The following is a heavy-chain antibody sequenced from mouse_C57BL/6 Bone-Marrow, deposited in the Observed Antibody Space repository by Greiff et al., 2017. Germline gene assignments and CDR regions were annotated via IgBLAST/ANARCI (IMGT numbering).Heavy chain of an antibody. V-gene: IGHV1-50*01. J-gene: IGHJ3*01. CDR3: ARSYPFAY. CDR2: NDPSDSYT. Sequence: VQLQQPGAELVKPGASVKLSCKASGYTFTSYWMQWVTQRPGQGLEWIGENDPSDSYTNSNPKFKCKATFTVDTSSSTAYMQLSSLPSEDSAVYYCARSYPFAYWGQGTRVTGSA. CDR1: GYTFTSYW.